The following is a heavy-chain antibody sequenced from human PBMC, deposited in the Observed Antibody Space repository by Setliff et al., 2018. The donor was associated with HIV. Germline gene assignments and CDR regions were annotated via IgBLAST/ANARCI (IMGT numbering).Heavy chain of an antibody. Sequence: SETLSLTCSVSGGSVSSTSNYWGRIRQPPGKGLEWIGSIYYSGSTYYNPSLKSRVTISVDTSKNQFSLKLSSVTAADTAVYYCARVQVGGYNFYFDYWGQGTLVTVSS. D-gene: IGHD5-12*01. CDR3: ARVQVGGYNFYFDY. CDR2: IYYSGST. J-gene: IGHJ4*02. CDR1: GGSVSSTSNY. V-gene: IGHV4-39*01.